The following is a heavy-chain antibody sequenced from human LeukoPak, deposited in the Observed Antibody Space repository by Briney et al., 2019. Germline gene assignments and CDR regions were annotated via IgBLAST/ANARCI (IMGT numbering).Heavy chain of an antibody. CDR2: ITSSSSYI. J-gene: IGHJ4*02. CDR1: GFTFSSNG. Sequence: PGGSLRLSCAASGFTFSSNGMNWVRQAPGKGLEWVSSITSSSSYIYYADSVKGRFTVSRDDAKNSLYLQMNSLRAEDTAIYYCARDRLVLRPRSSSDYWGQGTLVTVSS. CDR3: ARDRLVLRPRSSSDY. V-gene: IGHV3-21*01. D-gene: IGHD6-6*01.